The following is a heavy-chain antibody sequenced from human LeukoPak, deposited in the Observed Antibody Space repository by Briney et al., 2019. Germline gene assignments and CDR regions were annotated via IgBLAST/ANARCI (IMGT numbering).Heavy chain of an antibody. J-gene: IGHJ4*02. D-gene: IGHD6-19*01. Sequence: SETLSLTCIVSGGSISSYYWSWIRQPPGKGLEWIGCIYYSGSTKYNPSLKSRVTISVDTSKNQFSLKLSSVTAADTAVYYCARGSRLVPTADYWGQGTLVTVSS. CDR1: GGSISSYY. V-gene: IGHV4-59*01. CDR3: ARGSRLVPTADY. CDR2: IYYSGST.